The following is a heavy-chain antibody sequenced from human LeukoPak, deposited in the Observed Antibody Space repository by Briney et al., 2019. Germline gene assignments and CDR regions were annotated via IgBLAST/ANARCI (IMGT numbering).Heavy chain of an antibody. CDR1: GFTFSSYG. J-gene: IGHJ4*02. V-gene: IGHV3-30*02. CDR3: AKDLRSLYCSGGSCYSGLDY. CDR2: IRYDGSNK. Sequence: GGSLRLSCAASGFTFSSYGMHWVRQAPGKGLEWVAFIRYDGSNKYYADSVKGRFTISRDNSKNTLYLQMNSLRAEDTAVYYCAKDLRSLYCSGGSCYSGLDYWGQGTLVTVSS. D-gene: IGHD2-15*01.